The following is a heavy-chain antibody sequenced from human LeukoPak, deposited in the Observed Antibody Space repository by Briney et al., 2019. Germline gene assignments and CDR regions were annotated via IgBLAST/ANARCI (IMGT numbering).Heavy chain of an antibody. Sequence: GGSLRLSCAASGFTFSTYSMNWVRQAPGKGLEWVSSMDSSSRYIYYADSVKGRFTISRDNAKNSLYLQMNSLRAEDTAVYYCARGWSGSYYDFDYWGQGTLVTVSS. D-gene: IGHD1-26*01. CDR3: ARGWSGSYYDFDY. J-gene: IGHJ4*02. V-gene: IGHV3-21*01. CDR1: GFTFSTYS. CDR2: MDSSSRYI.